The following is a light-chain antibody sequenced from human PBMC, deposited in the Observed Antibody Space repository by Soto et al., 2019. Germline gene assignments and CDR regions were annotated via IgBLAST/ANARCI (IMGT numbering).Light chain of an antibody. J-gene: IGKJ4*01. CDR1: QNVYNN. CDR3: QQCRNWPLT. V-gene: IGKV3-15*01. CDR2: DAS. Sequence: ESVMTQSPATLSASPGEGATLSCKAGQNVYNNLAWYQQRPGQPPRLLIYDASTRATGISARFSGSGYGTEFTLTISRLQSEDVAVYFCQQCRNWPLTFGGGTKVEIK.